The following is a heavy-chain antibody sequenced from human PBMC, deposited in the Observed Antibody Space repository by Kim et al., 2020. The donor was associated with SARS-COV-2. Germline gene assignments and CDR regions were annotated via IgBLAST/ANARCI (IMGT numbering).Heavy chain of an antibody. J-gene: IGHJ6*02. CDR2: IIPIFGTA. CDR3: ARLRYGDYVRYYYYGMDV. D-gene: IGHD4-17*01. CDR1: GGTFSSYA. Sequence: SVKVSCKASGGTFSSYAISWVRQAPGQGLEWMGGIIPIFGTANYAQKFQGRVTITADESTSTAYMELSSLRSEDTAVYYCARLRYGDYVRYYYYGMDVWGQGTTVTVSS. V-gene: IGHV1-69*13.